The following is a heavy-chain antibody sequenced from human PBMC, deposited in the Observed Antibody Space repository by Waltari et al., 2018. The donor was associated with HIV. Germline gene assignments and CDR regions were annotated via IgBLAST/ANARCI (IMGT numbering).Heavy chain of an antibody. CDR2: ISYDGSNK. Sequence: QVQLVESGGGVVQPGRSLRLSCAASGFTFSSYAMHWVRQAPGKGLEWVAVISYDGSNKYYADSVKGRFTISRDNSKNTLYLQMNSRRAEDTAVYYCARGVLGATGYFDYWGQGTLVTVSS. V-gene: IGHV3-30-3*01. CDR1: GFTFSSYA. J-gene: IGHJ4*02. D-gene: IGHD1-26*01. CDR3: ARGVLGATGYFDY.